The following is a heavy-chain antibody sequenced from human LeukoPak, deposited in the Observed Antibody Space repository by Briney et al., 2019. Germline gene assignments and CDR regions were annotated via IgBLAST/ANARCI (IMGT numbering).Heavy chain of an antibody. CDR2: INPNSGGT. J-gene: IGHJ4*02. CDR3: ARDNGDYGDYYSDY. CDR1: GYTFTGYY. D-gene: IGHD4-17*01. V-gene: IGHV1-2*02. Sequence: GASVKVSCKASGYTFTGYYMHWVRPAPGQGLGWMGWINPNSGGTNYAQKFQGRVTVTRDTSISTAYMELSRLRSDDTAVYYCARDNGDYGDYYSDYWGQGTLVTVSS.